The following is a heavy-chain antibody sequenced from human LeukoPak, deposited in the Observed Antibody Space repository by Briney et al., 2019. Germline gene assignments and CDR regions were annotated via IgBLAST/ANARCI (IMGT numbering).Heavy chain of an antibody. Sequence: GGSLRLSCAASGFTFSSYGMHWVRQAPGKGLEWVAVISYDGSNKYYADSVKGRFTISRDNSKNTLYLQMNSLRAEDTAVYYCARDDFGELFSQHWGQGTLVTVSS. CDR3: ARDDFGELFSQH. V-gene: IGHV3-30*03. CDR1: GFTFSSYG. J-gene: IGHJ1*01. D-gene: IGHD3-10*01. CDR2: ISYDGSNK.